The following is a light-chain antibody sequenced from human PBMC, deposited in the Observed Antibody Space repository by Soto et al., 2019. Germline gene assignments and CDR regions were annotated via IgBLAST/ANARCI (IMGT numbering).Light chain of an antibody. V-gene: IGLV2-14*01. CDR3: ISFTSSSTLV. CDR2: EII. J-gene: IGLJ2*01. CDR1: SSDVGAYNY. Sequence: QSVLTQPASVSGSPGQSITISCTGTSSDVGAYNYVSWYQQHPGKAPKLMIYEIINRPSGVSNRFSGSKSGNTASLTISGLQAEDEADYYCISFTSSSTLVFGGGTKVTVL.